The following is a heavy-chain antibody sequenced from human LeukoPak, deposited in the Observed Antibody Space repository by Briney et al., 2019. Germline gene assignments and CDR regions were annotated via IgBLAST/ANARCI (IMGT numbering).Heavy chain of an antibody. D-gene: IGHD6-13*01. J-gene: IGHJ4*02. CDR2: ISSEGSNK. Sequence: GGSLRLSCGASGITFSSYGMHWVRQAPGKGREWVASISSEGSNKYYADSVKGRITISRDNSKNPLYLQMNSLRIEDTAVYYCAKGGEVSSWYKRLKLYFDYWGQGTLVTVSS. CDR1: GITFSSYG. CDR3: AKGGEVSSWYKRLKLYFDY. V-gene: IGHV3-30*18.